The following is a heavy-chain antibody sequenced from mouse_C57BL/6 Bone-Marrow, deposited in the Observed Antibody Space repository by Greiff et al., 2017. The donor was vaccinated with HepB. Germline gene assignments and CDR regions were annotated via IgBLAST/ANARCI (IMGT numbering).Heavy chain of an antibody. Sequence: QVQLQQSGPELVKPGASVKISCKASGYSFSSSWMNWVKQRPGKGLEWIGRIYPGDGDTNYNGKFKGKATLTADKSSSTAYMQLSSLTSEDSAVYVCARGCITTVVASFDYWGQGTTLTVSS. J-gene: IGHJ2*01. D-gene: IGHD1-1*01. CDR1: GYSFSSSW. CDR2: IYPGDGDT. CDR3: ARGCITTVVASFDY. V-gene: IGHV1-82*01.